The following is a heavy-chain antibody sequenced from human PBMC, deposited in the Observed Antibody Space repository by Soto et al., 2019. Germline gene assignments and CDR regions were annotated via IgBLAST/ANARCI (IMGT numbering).Heavy chain of an antibody. Sequence: SETLSLTCTVSGGSISSGDYYWSWIRQPPGKGLEWIGYIYYSGSTYYNPSLKSRVTISVDTSKNQFSLKLSSVTAADTAVYYCARERGRYYDSSGSFDYWGQGTLVTVSS. CDR1: GGSISSGDYY. D-gene: IGHD3-22*01. J-gene: IGHJ4*02. CDR3: ARERGRYYDSSGSFDY. V-gene: IGHV4-30-4*01. CDR2: IYYSGST.